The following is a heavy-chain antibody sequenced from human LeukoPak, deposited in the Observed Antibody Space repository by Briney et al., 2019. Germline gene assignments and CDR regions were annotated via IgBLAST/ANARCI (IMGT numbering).Heavy chain of an antibody. CDR3: ARDYLYYGLDY. Sequence: GGSLRLSCAASGFTFSSYSMNWVRQAPGKGLEWVSYISGSGSTIYYADSVKGRFTISRDNAKNSLSLQMNSLRAEDTAIYYCARDYLYYGLDYWGQGNLVTVSS. V-gene: IGHV3-48*04. J-gene: IGHJ4*02. D-gene: IGHD3-10*01. CDR1: GFTFSSYS. CDR2: ISGSGSTI.